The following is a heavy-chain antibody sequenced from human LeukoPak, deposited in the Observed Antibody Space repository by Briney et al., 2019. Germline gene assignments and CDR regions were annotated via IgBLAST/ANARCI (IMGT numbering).Heavy chain of an antibody. D-gene: IGHD2-2*01. Sequence: ASVKVSCKASGCTFTSYDINWVRQATGQGLEWMGWMNPNSGNTGYAQKFQGRVTITRNTSISTAYMELSSLRSEDTAVYYCAGLAYCSSTGCYGFDPWGQGTLVTVSS. CDR2: MNPNSGNT. CDR1: GCTFTSYD. V-gene: IGHV1-8*03. CDR3: AGLAYCSSTGCYGFDP. J-gene: IGHJ5*02.